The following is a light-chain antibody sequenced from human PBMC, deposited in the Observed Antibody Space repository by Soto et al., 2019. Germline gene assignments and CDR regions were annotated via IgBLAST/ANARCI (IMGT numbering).Light chain of an antibody. CDR2: GAS. Sequence: EIVMTQSPATLSVSPGESVTLSCRATLTMNNNIAWYQHKPGQPPRLLIFGASSRATGVPGRFSGSGFGTYIILSISSLQYEDFAVYYCQQYNGRPAWTFGQGTTVEMK. CDR3: QQYNGRPAWT. V-gene: IGKV3-15*01. J-gene: IGKJ1*01. CDR1: LTMNNN.